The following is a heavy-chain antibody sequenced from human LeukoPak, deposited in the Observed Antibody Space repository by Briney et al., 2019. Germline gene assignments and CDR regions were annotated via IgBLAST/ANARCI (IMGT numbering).Heavy chain of an antibody. V-gene: IGHV4-59*12. D-gene: IGHD4-23*01. CDR1: GGSISSYY. CDR2: IYYSGST. J-gene: IGHJ4*02. Sequence: SETLSLTCTVSGGSISSYYWSWIRQPPGKGLEWIGYIYYSGSTNYNPSLKSRVTISVDRSKNQFSLKLSSVTAADTAVYYCARGDYGGNDYWGQGTLVTVSS. CDR3: ARGDYGGNDY.